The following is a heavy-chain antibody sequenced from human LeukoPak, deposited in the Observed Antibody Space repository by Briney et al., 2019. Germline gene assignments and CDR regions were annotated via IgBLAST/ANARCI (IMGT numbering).Heavy chain of an antibody. D-gene: IGHD4/OR15-4a*01. Sequence: GGSLRLSCAASGFTFSSYAMSWVRQAPGKGLEWVAVISNDGTNKYYRDSVKGRFTISRDNSKNTLYLQMDSLRAEDTAVYYCAREIPDYYFDYWGQGTLVTVSS. CDR1: GFTFSSYA. V-gene: IGHV3-30*04. J-gene: IGHJ4*02. CDR2: ISNDGTNK. CDR3: AREIPDYYFDY.